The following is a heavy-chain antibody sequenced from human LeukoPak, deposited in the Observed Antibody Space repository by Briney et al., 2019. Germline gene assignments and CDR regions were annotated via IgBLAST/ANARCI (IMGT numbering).Heavy chain of an antibody. CDR3: ARALYTSRSYLATFSPTNFDY. V-gene: IGHV1-2*02. CDR1: GYTFTGYY. J-gene: IGHJ4*02. D-gene: IGHD6-13*01. Sequence: ASVKVSCKASGYTFTGYYMHWVRQAPGQGLEWMGWINPNSGGTNYAQKFQGRVTMTRDTSISTPYMELSWLRSDDTAVYHCARALYTSRSYLATFSPTNFDYWGQGTLVTVSS. CDR2: INPNSGGT.